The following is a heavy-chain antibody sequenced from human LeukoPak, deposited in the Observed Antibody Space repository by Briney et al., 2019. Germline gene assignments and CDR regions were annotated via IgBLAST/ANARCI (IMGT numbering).Heavy chain of an antibody. J-gene: IGHJ4*02. Sequence: QPGGSLRLSCAASGFTFSSYEMNWVRQAPGKGLEWVSYISSSGSTIYYADSVKGRFTISRDNAKNSLYLQMNSLKTEDTAVYYCTRDVSSSWYEGADYWGQGTLVTVSS. V-gene: IGHV3-48*03. CDR1: GFTFSSYE. CDR3: TRDVSSSWYEGADY. D-gene: IGHD6-13*01. CDR2: ISSSGSTI.